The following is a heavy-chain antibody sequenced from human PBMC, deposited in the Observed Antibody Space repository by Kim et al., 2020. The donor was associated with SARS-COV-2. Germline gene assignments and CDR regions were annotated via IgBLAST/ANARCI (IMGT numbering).Heavy chain of an antibody. CDR3: AKRLYMIGVDY. J-gene: IGHJ4*02. D-gene: IGHD3-16*01. Sequence: GGSLRLSCVASGFTFSSYAMSWVRQTPGRGLEWVSAMSGSGDITYYADSVKGRFTISRDNSKNTLYLQMNSLRAEDTAVYYCAKRLYMIGVDYWGQGTLV. V-gene: IGHV3-23*01. CDR2: MSGSGDIT. CDR1: GFTFSSYA.